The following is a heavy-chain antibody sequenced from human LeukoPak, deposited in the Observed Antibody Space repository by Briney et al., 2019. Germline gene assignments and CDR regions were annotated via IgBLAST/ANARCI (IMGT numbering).Heavy chain of an antibody. CDR3: ARDRCSGSSCYSSDY. Sequence: SETLSLTCAVYGGSFSGYYWSWIRQPAGKGLEWIGRIYSSGSTNYNPSLKSRVSISVDTSKNQFSLELSSVTAADTAVYYCARDRCSGSSCYSSDYWGQGTLVTVSS. CDR2: IYSSGST. J-gene: IGHJ4*02. V-gene: IGHV4-4*07. D-gene: IGHD2-15*01. CDR1: GGSFSGYY.